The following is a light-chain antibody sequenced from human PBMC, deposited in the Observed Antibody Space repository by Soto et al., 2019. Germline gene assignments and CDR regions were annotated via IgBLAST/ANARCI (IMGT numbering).Light chain of an antibody. Sequence: DIQMTQSPSTLSASLREGVTITCRASQSISSWLAWYQQKPGKAPKLLIYKASTLESGVPSRFSGSGSGTEFTLTISSLQPDDFATYYCQQYNSVSLLTFGGGTKVDIK. CDR1: QSISSW. J-gene: IGKJ4*01. CDR2: KAS. V-gene: IGKV1-5*03. CDR3: QQYNSVSLLT.